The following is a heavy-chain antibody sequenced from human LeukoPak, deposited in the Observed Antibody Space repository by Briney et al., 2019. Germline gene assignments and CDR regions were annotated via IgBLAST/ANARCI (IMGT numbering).Heavy chain of an antibody. CDR3: ATDRRYCSSTSCPRCDV. CDR2: FNPEDGET. Sequence: GASVKVSCKVSGYTLTELSMHWVRQAPGKGLEWMGGFNPEDGETIYAQTFQGRVTMTEDTSTDTAYMEMSSLRSEDTAVYYCATDRRYCSSTSCPRCDVWGKGTTVTVSS. D-gene: IGHD2-2*01. J-gene: IGHJ6*04. V-gene: IGHV1-24*01. CDR1: GYTLTELS.